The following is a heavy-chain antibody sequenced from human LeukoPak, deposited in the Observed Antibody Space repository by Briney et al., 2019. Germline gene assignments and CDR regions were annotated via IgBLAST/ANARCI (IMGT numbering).Heavy chain of an antibody. CDR1: GFTFSNAW. D-gene: IGHD2-2*01. CDR3: TTVFFVVVPAAPFDP. CDR2: IESKTDGGTT. V-gene: IGHV3-15*04. J-gene: IGHJ5*02. Sequence: GGSLRLSCAASGFTFSNAWMSWVRQAPGKGLEWVGRIESKTDGGTTDYAAPVKGRFTISRDDSKNTLYLQMNSLKTEDTAVYYCTTVFFVVVPAAPFDPWGQGTLVTVSS.